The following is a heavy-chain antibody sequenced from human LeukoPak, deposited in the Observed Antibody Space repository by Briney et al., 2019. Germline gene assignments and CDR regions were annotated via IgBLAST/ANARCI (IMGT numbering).Heavy chain of an antibody. CDR1: GYTFTGYY. CDR3: ARDYDFWGGYYYFDY. D-gene: IGHD3-3*01. J-gene: IGHJ4*02. CDR2: INPNSGGT. V-gene: IGHV1-2*02. Sequence: ASVKVSCKASGYTFTGYYMHWVRQAPGQGLEWMGWINPNSGGTNYAQKFQGRVTMTRDTSISTAYMELSRLRSDDTAVYYCARDYDFWGGYYYFDYWGQGTLVTVSS.